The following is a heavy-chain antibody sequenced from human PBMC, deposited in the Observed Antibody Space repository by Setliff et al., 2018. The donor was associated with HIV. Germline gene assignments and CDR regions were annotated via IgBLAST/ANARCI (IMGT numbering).Heavy chain of an antibody. CDR2: IYHTGSS. V-gene: IGHV4-4*02. D-gene: IGHD1-1*01. CDR3: ARATRRNDAFDI. CDR1: GGSISSSNW. J-gene: IGHJ3*02. Sequence: PSETLSLTCAVSGGSISSSNWWSWVRQPPGKGLEWIGEIYHTGSSNYNPSLKSRVTISVDKSTDQFSLKMRSVTAADTAVYYCARATRRNDAFDIWGQGTMVTVSS.